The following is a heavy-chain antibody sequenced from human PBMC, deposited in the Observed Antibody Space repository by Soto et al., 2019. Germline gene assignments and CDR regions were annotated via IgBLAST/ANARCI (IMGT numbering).Heavy chain of an antibody. CDR1: EDTFRNYA. Sequence: VASVKVSCKASEDTFRNYAISWVRQAPGQRLEWMGWINAGNGNTKYSQKFQGRVTITRDTSASTAYMELSSLRSEDTAVYYCARFEYYYGSGSYYNWFDPWGQGTLVTVSS. CDR3: ARFEYYYGSGSYYNWFDP. CDR2: INAGNGNT. J-gene: IGHJ5*02. V-gene: IGHV1-3*01. D-gene: IGHD3-10*01.